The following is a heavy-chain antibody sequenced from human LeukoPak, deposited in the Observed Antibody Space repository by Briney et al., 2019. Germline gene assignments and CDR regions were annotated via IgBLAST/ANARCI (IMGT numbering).Heavy chain of an antibody. Sequence: SETLSLTCAVYGGSFSGYYWSWLRQPPGKGLEWIGEINHSGSTNYNPSLKSRVTISVDTSKNQFSLKLSSVTAADTAVYYCARERHKTRYYYDSSGYYEGWGQGTLVTVSS. D-gene: IGHD3-22*01. J-gene: IGHJ4*02. CDR2: INHSGST. CDR1: GGSFSGYY. CDR3: ARERHKTRYYYDSSGYYEG. V-gene: IGHV4-34*01.